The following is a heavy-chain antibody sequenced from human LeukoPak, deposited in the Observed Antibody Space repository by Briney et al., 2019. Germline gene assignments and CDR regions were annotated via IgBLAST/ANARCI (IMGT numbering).Heavy chain of an antibody. CDR3: ARGDNWNSYYYYYMDV. J-gene: IGHJ6*03. CDR1: GFTFSSYA. V-gene: IGHV3-30*04. CDR2: ISYDGSNK. Sequence: PGGSLRLSCAASGFTFSSYAMHWVRQAPGKGLEWVAVISYDGSNKYYADYVKGRFTISRDNSKNTLYLQMNSLRAEDTAVYYCARGDNWNSYYYYYMDVWGKGTTVTVSS. D-gene: IGHD1-7*01.